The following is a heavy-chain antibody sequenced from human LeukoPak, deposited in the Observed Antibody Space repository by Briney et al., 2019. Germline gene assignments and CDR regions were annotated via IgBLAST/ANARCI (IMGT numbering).Heavy chain of an antibody. J-gene: IGHJ4*02. Sequence: PGGSLRLSCAASGFTFRSYGMHWVRQAPGKGLEWVALIYSDGTHSFYADSVRGRFTISRDISKNTVYLQMNNMRPEEDTAVYFCAKDKGNYGYDYWGQGTLVTVSS. V-gene: IGHV3-30*02. CDR1: GFTFRSYG. CDR2: IYSDGTHS. CDR3: AKDKGNYGYDY. D-gene: IGHD5-24*01.